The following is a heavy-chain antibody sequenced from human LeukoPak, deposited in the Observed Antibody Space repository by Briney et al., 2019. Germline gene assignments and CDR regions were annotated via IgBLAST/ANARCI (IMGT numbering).Heavy chain of an antibody. CDR3: ARDITINILWFGELTNHVID. CDR2: ISYDGSNK. CDR1: GFTFSSYA. Sequence: QPGGSLRLSCAASGFTFSSYAMSWVRQAPGKGLEWVAVISYDGSNKYYADSVKGRFTISRDNSKNTLYLQMNSLRAEDTAVYYCARDITINILWFGELTNHVIDWGQGTLVTVSS. J-gene: IGHJ4*02. D-gene: IGHD3-10*01. V-gene: IGHV3-30-3*01.